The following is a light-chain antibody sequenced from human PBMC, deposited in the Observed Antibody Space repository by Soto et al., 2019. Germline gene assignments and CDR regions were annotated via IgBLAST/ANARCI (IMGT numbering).Light chain of an antibody. V-gene: IGKV1-39*01. CDR1: QPITNY. CDR3: QQSYTTPFT. CDR2: RAS. Sequence: DIQMTQSPSSLSASVGDRVTITCRARQPITNYLNWYQQKPGKAPKLLIYRASSLQHGVPSRFSGSGSGTDFSLTISSLQPEDFATYYCQQSYTTPFTFGPGTKVDIK. J-gene: IGKJ3*01.